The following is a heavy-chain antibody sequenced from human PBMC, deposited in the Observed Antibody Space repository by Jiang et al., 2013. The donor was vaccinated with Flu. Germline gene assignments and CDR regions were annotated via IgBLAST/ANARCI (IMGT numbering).Heavy chain of an antibody. CDR2: SRGTAYGGTT. J-gene: IGHJ3*01. CDR3: ARDHYYFDSDGYSVGDAFDV. D-gene: IGHD3-22*01. V-gene: IGHV3-49*02. Sequence: GFSRGTAYGGTTENAASVAGRFNMSRDDSKNIAYLQMNGLKAEDTAVYFCARDHYYFDSDGYSVGDAFDVWGPGTLVTVSS.